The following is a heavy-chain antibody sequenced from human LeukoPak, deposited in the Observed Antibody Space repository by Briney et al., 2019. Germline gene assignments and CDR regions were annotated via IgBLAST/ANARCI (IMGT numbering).Heavy chain of an antibody. J-gene: IGHJ4*02. Sequence: GAAVKVSCKASGYTFTSYAMNWVRQAPGQGLEWMGWINTNTGNPTYAQGFTGRFVFSLDTSVSAAYLQICSLKAEDTAVYYCAREGYGSHDYWGQGTLVTVSS. CDR2: INTNTGNP. V-gene: IGHV7-4-1*01. CDR3: AREGYGSHDY. CDR1: GYTFTSYA. D-gene: IGHD4-17*01.